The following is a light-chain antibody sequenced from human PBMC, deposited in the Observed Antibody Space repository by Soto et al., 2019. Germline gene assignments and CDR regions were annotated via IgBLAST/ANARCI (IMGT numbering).Light chain of an antibody. J-gene: IGLJ3*02. CDR1: STDVGTYNF. V-gene: IGLV2-23*02. CDR3: CSFAGRKTWV. Sequence: QSVLTQPASVSGSPGQSITISCTGSSTDVGTYNFVSWFQRHPGKAPQLIIYEVTERPSGVSPRFSGSKSVNTASLTISGLGAEEEAYYFCCSFAGRKTWVFGGGTKVTVL. CDR2: EVT.